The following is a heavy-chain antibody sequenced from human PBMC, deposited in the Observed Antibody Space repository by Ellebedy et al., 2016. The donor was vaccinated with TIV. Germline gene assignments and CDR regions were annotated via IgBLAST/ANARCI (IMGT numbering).Heavy chain of an antibody. V-gene: IGHV3-30-3*01. CDR2: ISYDESNK. D-gene: IGHD2-15*01. Sequence: GESLKISCAASGLTFSSYAMHWIRQAPGKGLEWVAVISYDESNKYYADTVKGRFTISRDNSKNTLYLQMNSLRAEDTAVYYCARDLGCSGGSCYSPPGYWGQGTLVTVSS. CDR3: ARDLGCSGGSCYSPPGY. J-gene: IGHJ4*02. CDR1: GLTFSSYA.